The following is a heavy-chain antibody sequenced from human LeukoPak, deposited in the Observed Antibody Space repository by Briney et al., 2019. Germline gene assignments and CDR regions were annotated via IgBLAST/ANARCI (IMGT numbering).Heavy chain of an antibody. V-gene: IGHV4-34*01. D-gene: IGHD3-22*01. Sequence: TSETLSLTCAVYGGSFSGYCWSWVRQPPGKGLEWIGEINHSGSTNYNPSLKSRVTISVDTSKNQFSLKLSSVTAADTAVYYCARDHYYDSSGYFDYWGQGTLVTVSS. J-gene: IGHJ4*02. CDR3: ARDHYYDSSGYFDY. CDR2: INHSGST. CDR1: GGSFSGYC.